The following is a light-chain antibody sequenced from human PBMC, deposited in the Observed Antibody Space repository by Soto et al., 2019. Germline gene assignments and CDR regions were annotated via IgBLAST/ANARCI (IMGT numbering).Light chain of an antibody. J-gene: IGKJ1*01. CDR1: QSISSW. V-gene: IGKV1-5*01. Sequence: DIQMTQSPSTLSASLGDRVTITCRASQSISSWLAWYQQKPGQAHKLLIYDASSLESGVPSRFSGSGSGTDFTLTISSLHPDYFATYYCQQYNSYSLTFGQGTKVDIK. CDR2: DAS. CDR3: QQYNSYSLT.